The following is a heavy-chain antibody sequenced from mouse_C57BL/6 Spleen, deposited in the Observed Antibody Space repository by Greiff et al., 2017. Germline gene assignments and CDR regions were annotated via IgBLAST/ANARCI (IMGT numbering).Heavy chain of an antibody. V-gene: IGHV1-26*01. CDR3: ARASWGGAFWYFDV. CDR2: INPNNGGT. CDR1: GYTFTDYY. Sequence: VQLQQSGPELVKPGASVKISCKASGYTFTDYYMNWVKQSHGKSLEWIGDINPNNGGTSYNQKFKGKATLTVDKSSSTAYMELRSLTSEDSAFYYCARASWGGAFWYFDVWGTGTTVTVSS. D-gene: IGHD4-1*01. J-gene: IGHJ1*03.